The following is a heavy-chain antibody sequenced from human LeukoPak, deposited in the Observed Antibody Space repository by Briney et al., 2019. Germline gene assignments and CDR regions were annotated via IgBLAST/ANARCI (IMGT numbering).Heavy chain of an antibody. CDR3: ARAGGGYLDYYYYYGMDV. CDR1: GYTFTSYD. Sequence: ASVKVSCKASGYTFTSYDINWVRQATGQGLEWMGWMNPNSGNTGYAQKFQGRVTMTRNTSISTAYMELSSLRSEDTAVYHCARAGGGYLDYYYYYGMDVWGQGTTVTVSS. V-gene: IGHV1-8*01. J-gene: IGHJ6*02. CDR2: MNPNSGNT. D-gene: IGHD5-12*01.